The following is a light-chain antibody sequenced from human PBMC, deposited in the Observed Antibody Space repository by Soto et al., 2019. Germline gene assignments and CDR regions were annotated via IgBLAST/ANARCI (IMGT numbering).Light chain of an antibody. J-gene: IGLJ3*02. CDR2: GNS. V-gene: IGLV1-40*01. CDR1: SSNIGAGYG. CDR3: QSYDSSLSGWV. Sequence: QSVLTQPPSVSRAPGQRVTISCTGSSSNIGAGYGVHWYQQLPGTAPKLLIHGNSNRPSGVPDRFSGSKSGTSASLAITGLQAEDEADYYCQSYDSSLSGWVFGGGTKLTVL.